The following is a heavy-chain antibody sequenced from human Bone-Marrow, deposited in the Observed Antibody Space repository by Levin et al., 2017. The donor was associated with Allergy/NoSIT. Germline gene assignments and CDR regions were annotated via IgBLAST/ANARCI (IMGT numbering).Heavy chain of an antibody. V-gene: IGHV3-30-3*01. J-gene: IGHJ6*03. CDR3: ARDLVRITMVRGRMDV. CDR1: GFSLSSYA. D-gene: IGHD3-10*01. Sequence: GGSLRLSCAASGFSLSSYATHWVRQVPGKGLEWVAVISYDGNNKYYSDSVKGRFTISRDNPKNTLYLQMNSLRVEDTAVYFCARDLVRITMVRGRMDVWGKGTTVTVSS. CDR2: ISYDGNNK.